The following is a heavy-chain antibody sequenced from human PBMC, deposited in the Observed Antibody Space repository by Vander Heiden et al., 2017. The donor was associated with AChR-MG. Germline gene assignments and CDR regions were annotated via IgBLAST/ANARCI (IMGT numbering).Heavy chain of an antibody. CDR3: ASFNVRLIAVAGTDLYYYYYMDV. Sequence: QVQLVQSGAEVKKPGSSVKVSCKASGGTFSSYAISWVRQAPGQGLEWMGGIIPIFGTANYAQKFQGRVTVTADESTSTAYMELSSLRSEDTAVYYCASFNVRLIAVAGTDLYYYYYMDVWGKGTTVTVSS. CDR1: GGTFSSYA. V-gene: IGHV1-69*01. J-gene: IGHJ6*03. CDR2: IIPIFGTA. D-gene: IGHD6-19*01.